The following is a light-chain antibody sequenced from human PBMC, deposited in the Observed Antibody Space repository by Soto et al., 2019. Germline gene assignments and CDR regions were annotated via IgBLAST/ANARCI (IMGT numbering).Light chain of an antibody. CDR1: QSVSSSY. CDR3: QQYNSYWT. J-gene: IGKJ1*01. Sequence: EIVLTQSPDTLSLSPGERATLSCMASQSVSSSYLAWYQQRPGQAPRLLIYGASSRATGIPDRFSGSGSGTEFTLTISSLQPDDFATYYCQQYNSYWTFGQGTKVDIK. V-gene: IGKV3-20*01. CDR2: GAS.